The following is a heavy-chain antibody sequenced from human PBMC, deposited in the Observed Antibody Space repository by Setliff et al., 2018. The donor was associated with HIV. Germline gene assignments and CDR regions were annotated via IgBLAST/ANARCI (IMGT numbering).Heavy chain of an antibody. V-gene: IGHV4-39*01. CDR3: ARHEGYLYDGSRYFGRFDP. CDR1: GDSVNDRSYF. CDR2: FYYNGDS. J-gene: IGHJ5*02. D-gene: IGHD2-15*01. Sequence: SEILSLTCTVSGDSVNDRSYFWGWIRQPPGKGLEWIRTFYYNGDSRYNPSLRSRVTISVDTSKNHFSLKVNFVTAADTAVCYCARHEGYLYDGSRYFGRFDPWGQGTLVTVSS.